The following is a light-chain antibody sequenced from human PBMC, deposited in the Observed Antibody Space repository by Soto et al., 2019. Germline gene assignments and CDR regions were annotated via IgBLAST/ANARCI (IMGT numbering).Light chain of an antibody. J-gene: IGKJ1*01. CDR3: QQYNSYWGGT. CDR2: DAS. Sequence: DIQMTQSPSTLSASVGDRVTITCRASQSISSWLAWYQQKPGKAPKLLIYDASSLESGVPSRFSGSGSGTEFTLTISSLQPDDFATYYCQQYNSYWGGTFGQWTQVEI. CDR1: QSISSW. V-gene: IGKV1-5*01.